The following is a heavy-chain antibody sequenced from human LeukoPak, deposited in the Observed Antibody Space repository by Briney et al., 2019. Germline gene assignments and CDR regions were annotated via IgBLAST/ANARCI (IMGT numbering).Heavy chain of an antibody. Sequence: SVKVSCKASGGIFSSYAINWVRQAPGQGLEWMGRIIPISGSANYAQKFQGRVTITADKSTRTAYMELSSLRSEDTALYYCAKGSRLREGGSYRFWGQGTLVTVSS. J-gene: IGHJ4*02. CDR1: GGIFSSYA. CDR2: IIPISGSA. V-gene: IGHV1-69*06. D-gene: IGHD3-16*02. CDR3: AKGSRLREGGSYRF.